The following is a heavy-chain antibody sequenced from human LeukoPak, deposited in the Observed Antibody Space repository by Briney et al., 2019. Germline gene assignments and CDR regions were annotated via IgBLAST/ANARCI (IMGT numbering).Heavy chain of an antibody. J-gene: IGHJ4*02. CDR2: INTEGSST. D-gene: IGHD4-17*01. CDR1: GVIFSSYW. CDR3: ARNYGDTPHY. V-gene: IGHV3-74*01. Sequence: GGSLRLSCETSGVIFSSYWMHWVRQAPGTGLVWAARINTEGSSTDYAASVKGRFTISRDNAKNTLYLQMNTLRVEDTAVYYCARNYGDTPHYWGQGTLVTVSS.